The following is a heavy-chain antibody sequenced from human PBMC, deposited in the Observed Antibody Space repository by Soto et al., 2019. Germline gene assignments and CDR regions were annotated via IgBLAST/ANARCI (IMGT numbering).Heavy chain of an antibody. V-gene: IGHV3-11*06. CDR1: GFTFSDYY. Sequence: PGSSLRLSCAASGFTFSDYYMSWILQGPGKGLEWVSYISSSSTYTIYADSVKGLFTISRDNAKNSLYLQMNSLRTEDTAVYSCATFKRSGYYLFDYWGQGTLVTVSS. CDR2: ISSSSTYT. J-gene: IGHJ4*02. CDR3: ATFKRSGYYLFDY. D-gene: IGHD3-3*01.